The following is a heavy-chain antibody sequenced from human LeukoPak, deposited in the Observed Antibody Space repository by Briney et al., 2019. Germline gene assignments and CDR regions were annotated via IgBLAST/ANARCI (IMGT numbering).Heavy chain of an antibody. V-gene: IGHV3-7*01. Sequence: GESLRLSCEASGFTFTTYWLGWVRQPPGKGLEWVANIKQDGTERYYVDSVKGRFTISRDNAKNSLYLQMNSLRAEDTAVYYCARDRGNDFNSYFFDYWGQGILVTVSS. J-gene: IGHJ4*02. CDR1: GFTFTTYW. CDR2: IKQDGTER. D-gene: IGHD2-21*02. CDR3: ARDRGNDFNSYFFDY.